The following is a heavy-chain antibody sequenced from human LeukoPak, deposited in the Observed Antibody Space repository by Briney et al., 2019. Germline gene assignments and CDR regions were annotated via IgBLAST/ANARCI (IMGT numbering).Heavy chain of an antibody. CDR3: ARDTTVTTGRRNWFDP. V-gene: IGHV4-61*02. CDR1: GGSISSGSYY. CDR2: IYTSGST. Sequence: TSQTLSLTCTVSGGSISSGSYYWSWIRQPAGKGLEWIGRIYTSGSTNYNPSLKSRVTMSVDTSKNQFSLKLSSVTAADTAVYYCARDTTVTTGRRNWFDPWGQGTLVTVSS. J-gene: IGHJ5*02. D-gene: IGHD4-17*01.